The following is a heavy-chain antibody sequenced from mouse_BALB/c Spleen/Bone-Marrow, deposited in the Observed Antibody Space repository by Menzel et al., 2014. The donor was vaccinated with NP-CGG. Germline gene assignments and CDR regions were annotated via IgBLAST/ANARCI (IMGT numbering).Heavy chain of an antibody. V-gene: IGHV1S81*02. CDR3: ARKYYGSSYVWYFDV. J-gene: IGHJ1*01. CDR1: GYTFTSYW. Sequence: QAQLQQSGAELVKPGASVKLSCKASGYTFTSYWMQWVKQRPGQGLEWIGEINPSNGRINYNEKFKSKATLTVDKSSSTAYMQLSSLTSEDSAVDYCARKYYGSSYVWYFDVWGAGTTVTVSS. D-gene: IGHD1-1*01. CDR2: INPSNGRI.